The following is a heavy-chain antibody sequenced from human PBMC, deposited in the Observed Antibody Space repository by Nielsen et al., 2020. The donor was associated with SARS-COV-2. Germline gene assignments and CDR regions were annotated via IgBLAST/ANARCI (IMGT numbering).Heavy chain of an antibody. J-gene: IGHJ6*02. CDR1: GFTFSSYG. Sequence: GESLKISCAASGFTFSSYGMHWVRQAPGKGLEWVAVIWYDGSNKYYADSVKGRFTISRDNSKNTLYLQMNSLRAEDTAVYYCAKNPQITMVRGRYYYYGMDVWGQGTTVTVSS. V-gene: IGHV3-30*02. D-gene: IGHD3-10*01. CDR3: AKNPQITMVRGRYYYYGMDV. CDR2: IWYDGSNK.